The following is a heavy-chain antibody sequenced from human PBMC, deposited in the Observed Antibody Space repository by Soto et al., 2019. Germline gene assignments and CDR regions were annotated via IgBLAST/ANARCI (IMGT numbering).Heavy chain of an antibody. Sequence: QITLKESGPPLVKPTQTLTLTCTFSGFSLTTRGVGVGWIRQPPGKALEWLALIYWDDDEGYSPSLKSRLTITKDTSKHQVVLTTTNMDPVDTATYYCAHRPRGYSYHFDYWGQGTLVTVSS. CDR2: IYWDDDE. CDR1: GFSLTTRGVG. V-gene: IGHV2-5*02. J-gene: IGHJ4*02. CDR3: AHRPRGYSYHFDY. D-gene: IGHD5-18*01.